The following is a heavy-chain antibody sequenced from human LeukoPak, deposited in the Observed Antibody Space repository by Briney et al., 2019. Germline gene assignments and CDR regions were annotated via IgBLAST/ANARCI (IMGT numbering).Heavy chain of an antibody. CDR1: GFTFDDYA. V-gene: IGHV3-9*01. CDR2: ISWNSGSI. D-gene: IGHD2-15*01. CDR3: AKDMRSCSGGSCYYGMDV. Sequence: GGSLRLSCAASGFTFDDYAMHWVRQAPGKGLEWVTGISWNSGSIGYADSVKGRFTISRDNAKNSLYLQMNSLRAEDTALYYCAKDMRSCSGGSCYYGMDVWGQGTTVTVSS. J-gene: IGHJ6*02.